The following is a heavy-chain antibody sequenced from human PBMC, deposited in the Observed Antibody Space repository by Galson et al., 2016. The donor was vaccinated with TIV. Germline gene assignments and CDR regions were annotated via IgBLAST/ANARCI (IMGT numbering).Heavy chain of an antibody. CDR1: GFTVTDNY. CDR3: ARLNGDTYYYFYIDV. D-gene: IGHD3-10*01. CDR2: FYRGDGT. Sequence: LRLSCAASGFTVTDNYINWVRQAPGKGLEWVSVFYRGDGTHYADSVKGRFAVSRDNAKNSVYLQMNSLRAEDTALYYCARLNGDTYYYFYIDVWGKGTTVTVSS. V-gene: IGHV3-53*01. J-gene: IGHJ6*03.